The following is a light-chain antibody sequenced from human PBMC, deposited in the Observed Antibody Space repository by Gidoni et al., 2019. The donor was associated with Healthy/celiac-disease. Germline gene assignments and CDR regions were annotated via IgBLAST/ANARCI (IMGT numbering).Light chain of an antibody. CDR1: QSVSSY. Sequence: EIVLTQSPATLSLSPGERATLSCRASQSVSSYLAWYQQKPGQAPRLLIYDASNRATGIPARFSGSGSGTDFTLTSRSLEPEDFAVYYCQQRSNWWTFGQGTKVEIK. CDR2: DAS. J-gene: IGKJ1*01. CDR3: QQRSNWWT. V-gene: IGKV3-11*01.